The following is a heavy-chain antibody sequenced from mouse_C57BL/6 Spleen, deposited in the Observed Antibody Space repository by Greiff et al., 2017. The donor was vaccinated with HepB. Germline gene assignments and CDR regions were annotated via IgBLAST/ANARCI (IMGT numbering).Heavy chain of an antibody. CDR2: IYPGSGST. D-gene: IGHD1-1*01. CDR3: ARYYYGSDAMDY. J-gene: IGHJ4*01. CDR1: GYTFTSYW. Sequence: VKLQQPGAELVKPGASVKMSCKASGYTFTSYWITWVKQRPGQGLEWIGDIYPGSGSTNYNEKFKSKATLTVDTSSSTAYMQLSSLTSEDSAVYYCARYYYGSDAMDYWGQGTSVTVSS. V-gene: IGHV1-55*01.